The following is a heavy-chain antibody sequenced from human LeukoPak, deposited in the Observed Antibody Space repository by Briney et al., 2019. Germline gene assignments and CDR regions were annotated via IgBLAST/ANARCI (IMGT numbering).Heavy chain of an antibody. V-gene: IGHV3-30*03. CDR2: ISYDGSNK. CDR1: GFTFSSYG. CDR3: AREYSSSWYGYFDY. J-gene: IGHJ4*02. Sequence: GGSLRLSCAASGFTFSSYGMHWVRQAPGKGLEWVAVISYDGSNKYYADSVKGRFTISRDNSKNTLYLQMNSLRAEDTAVYYCAREYSSSWYGYFDYWGQGTLVTVSS. D-gene: IGHD6-13*01.